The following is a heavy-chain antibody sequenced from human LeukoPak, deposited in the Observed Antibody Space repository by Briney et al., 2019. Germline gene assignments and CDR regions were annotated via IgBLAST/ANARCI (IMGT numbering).Heavy chain of an antibody. CDR2: IRYDGSNK. Sequence: GGSLRLSCAASGFTFSSYGMHWVRQAPGKGLEWVAFIRYDGSNKYYADSVKGRFTISRDNSKNTLYLQMSSLRAEDTAVYYCAKDSWSEWELLLDFYFDYWDQGTLVTVSS. D-gene: IGHD1-26*01. CDR3: AKDSWSEWELLLDFYFDY. V-gene: IGHV3-30*02. CDR1: GFTFSSYG. J-gene: IGHJ4*02.